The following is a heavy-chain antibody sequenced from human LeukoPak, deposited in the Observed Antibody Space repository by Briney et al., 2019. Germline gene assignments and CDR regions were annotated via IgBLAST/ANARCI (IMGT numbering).Heavy chain of an antibody. CDR3: ARAPYVLGIDAFDI. CDR2: IIPIFGTA. CDR1: GGTFSSYA. J-gene: IGHJ3*02. D-gene: IGHD7-27*01. Sequence: SVKVSCKASGGTFSSYAISWVRQAPGQGLEWMGGIIPIFGTANYAQKFQGRITITTDESTSTAYMELSSLRSEDTAVYYCARAPYVLGIDAFDIWGQGTMVTVSS. V-gene: IGHV1-69*05.